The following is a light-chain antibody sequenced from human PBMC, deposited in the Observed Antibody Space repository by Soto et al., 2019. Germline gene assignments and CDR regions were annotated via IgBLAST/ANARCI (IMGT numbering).Light chain of an antibody. V-gene: IGKV1-5*03. CDR3: QQYNSYSPT. J-gene: IGKJ1*01. CDR1: QSISTW. CDR2: KAS. Sequence: DIPMTQSPSTLSASVGDRVTITCRASQSISTWLAWYQQEPGKAPKLLIHKASSLQSGVPSRFSGSGSGTDFTLTISSLHPDDFATYYCQQYNSYSPTVGQGTRVEIK.